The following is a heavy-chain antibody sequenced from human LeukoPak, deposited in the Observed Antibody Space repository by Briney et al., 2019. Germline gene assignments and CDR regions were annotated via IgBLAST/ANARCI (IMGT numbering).Heavy chain of an antibody. Sequence: GGSLRLSCAASGFTFSSYGMHWVRQAPGKGLEWVAFIRYDGSNKYYADSVKGRFTISRDNSKNTLYLQMNSLRAEDTAVYYCAKDGSGSYYTWMGYMDVWGKGTTVTISS. D-gene: IGHD3-10*01. CDR1: GFTFSSYG. V-gene: IGHV3-30*02. J-gene: IGHJ6*03. CDR2: IRYDGSNK. CDR3: AKDGSGSYYTWMGYMDV.